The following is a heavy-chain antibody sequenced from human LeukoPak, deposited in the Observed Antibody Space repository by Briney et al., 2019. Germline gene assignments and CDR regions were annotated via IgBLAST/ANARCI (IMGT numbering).Heavy chain of an antibody. D-gene: IGHD1-26*01. CDR2: IRSKVYGRTT. CDR1: GFTFYYFT. J-gene: IGHJ4*02. Sequence: PGGSLRLSCTASGFTFYYFTMSWFRQAPGGGVERGGLIRSKVYGRTTEHAASVRGRFTISRDDSKSIVYLQMNSLKNEDTALYYCSREVGGSYWDYWGQGDQVTVSS. CDR3: SREVGGSYWDY. V-gene: IGHV3-49*03.